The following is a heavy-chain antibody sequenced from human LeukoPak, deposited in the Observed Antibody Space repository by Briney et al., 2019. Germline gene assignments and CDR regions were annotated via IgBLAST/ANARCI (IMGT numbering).Heavy chain of an antibody. Sequence: GGSLRLSCGASGFTFSNYAMNWVRQVPGKGLEWLSGISRRGDTTYYTDSVKGRFTISRDNSNNTLYLQMNTLRADDTAVYYCFKATGPNSFRYIEYWGQGTLVTVSS. V-gene: IGHV3-23*01. J-gene: IGHJ4*02. CDR3: FKATGPNSFRYIEY. D-gene: IGHD1-14*01. CDR1: GFTFSNYA. CDR2: ISRRGDTT.